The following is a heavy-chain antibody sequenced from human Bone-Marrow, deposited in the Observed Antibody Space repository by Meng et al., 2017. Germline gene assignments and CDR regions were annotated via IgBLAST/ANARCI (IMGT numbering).Heavy chain of an antibody. CDR1: GGSISSGSYY. V-gene: IGHV4-61*02. J-gene: IGHJ4*02. CDR2: IYTSGST. CDR3: ARGGAAAGKEPPFDY. Sequence: LRLSCTVSGGSISSGSYYWSWIRQPAGKGLEWIGRIYTSGSTNYNPSLKSRVTISVDTSKNQFSLKLSSVTAADTAVYYCARGGAAAGKEPPFDYWGQGTRVTCSS. D-gene: IGHD6-13*01.